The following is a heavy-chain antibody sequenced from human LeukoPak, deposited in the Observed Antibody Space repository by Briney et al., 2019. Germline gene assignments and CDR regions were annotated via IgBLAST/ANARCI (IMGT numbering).Heavy chain of an antibody. V-gene: IGHV1-69*02. CDR3: ARAYYGSGSYLGFDY. D-gene: IGHD3-10*01. CDR2: IIPILGIA. J-gene: IGHJ4*02. Sequence: SVKVSCKASGGTFSSYTISWVRQAPGQGLEWMGRIIPILGIANYAQKFQGRVTITAYKSTSTAYMELSSLRSEDTAVYYCARAYYGSGSYLGFDYWGQGTLVTVSS. CDR1: GGTFSSYT.